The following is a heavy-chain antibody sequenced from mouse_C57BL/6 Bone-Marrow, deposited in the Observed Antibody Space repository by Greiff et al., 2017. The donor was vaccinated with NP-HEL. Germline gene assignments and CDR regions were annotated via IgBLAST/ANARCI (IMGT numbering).Heavy chain of an antibody. V-gene: IGHV1-82*01. J-gene: IGHJ1*03. Sequence: VQLVESGPELVKPGASVKISCKASGYAFSSSWMNWVKQRPGKGLEWIGRIYPGDGDTNYNGKFKGKATLTADKSSSTAYMQLSSLTSEDSAVYFCARWRWFYWYFDVWGTGTTVTVSS. CDR2: IYPGDGDT. CDR1: GYAFSSSW. CDR3: ARWRWFYWYFDV. D-gene: IGHD2-3*01.